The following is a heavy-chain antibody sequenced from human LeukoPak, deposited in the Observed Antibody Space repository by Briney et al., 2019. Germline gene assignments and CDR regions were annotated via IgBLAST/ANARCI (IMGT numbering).Heavy chain of an antibody. Sequence: GRSLRLSCAASGFTFSSYAMHWVRQAPGKGLEWVAVISYDGSNKYYADSVKGRFTISRDNSKNTLYLQMNSLRAEDTAVYYCAADVYGDYGAFDIWGQGTMVTVS. CDR1: GFTFSSYA. V-gene: IGHV3-30-3*01. CDR2: ISYDGSNK. D-gene: IGHD4-17*01. CDR3: AADVYGDYGAFDI. J-gene: IGHJ3*02.